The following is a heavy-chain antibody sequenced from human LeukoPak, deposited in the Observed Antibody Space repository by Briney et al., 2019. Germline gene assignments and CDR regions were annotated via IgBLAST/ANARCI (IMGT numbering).Heavy chain of an antibody. CDR2: IYHSGST. Sequence: SETLSLTCAVSGGSITSSDWWSWVRQPPGKGLEWIGEIYHSGSTYYNPSLKSRVTISVDTSKNQFSLKLSSVTAADTAVYYCAREAGYSSGWYTDWYFDLWGRGTLVTVSS. J-gene: IGHJ2*01. D-gene: IGHD6-19*01. CDR3: AREAGYSSGWYTDWYFDL. CDR1: GGSITSSDW. V-gene: IGHV4-4*02.